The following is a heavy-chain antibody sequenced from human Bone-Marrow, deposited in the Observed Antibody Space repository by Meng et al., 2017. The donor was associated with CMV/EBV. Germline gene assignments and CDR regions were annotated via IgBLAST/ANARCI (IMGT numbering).Heavy chain of an antibody. CDR3: AKETRGSIDY. CDR1: GFTFNNYE. J-gene: IGHJ4*02. D-gene: IGHD3-10*01. Sequence: GGSLRLSCAASGFTFNNYEMNWVRQAPGKGLEWVSAISGSGGSTYYADSVKGRFTISRDNSKNTLYLQMNSLRAEDTAVYYCAKETRGSIDYWGQGTLVTVSS. CDR2: ISGSGGST. V-gene: IGHV3-23*01.